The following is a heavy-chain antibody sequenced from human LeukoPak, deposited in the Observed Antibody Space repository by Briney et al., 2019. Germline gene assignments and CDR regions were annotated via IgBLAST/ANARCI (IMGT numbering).Heavy chain of an antibody. CDR1: GFTFSSYS. D-gene: IGHD3-10*01. V-gene: IGHV3-21*01. CDR2: ISFSSSLI. CDR3: ARDFTLLWFGEPLDY. Sequence: GGSLRLSCADSGFTFSSYSMNWIRQAPGKGLEWVSSISFSSSLIYYADSVKGRFTISRDNAKNSLYLQMNSLRAEDTAVYYCARDFTLLWFGEPLDYWGQGTLVTVSS. J-gene: IGHJ4*02.